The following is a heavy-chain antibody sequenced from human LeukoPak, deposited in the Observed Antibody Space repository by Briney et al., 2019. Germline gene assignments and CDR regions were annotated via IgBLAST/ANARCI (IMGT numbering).Heavy chain of an antibody. Sequence: SVKVSCKASGGTFSSYAISWVRQAPGQGLEWMGGIIPIFGTANYAQKFQGRVTITADETTSTAYMELSSLRSEDTAVYYCARGAVPAAIGPAFDIWGQGTMVTVSS. CDR1: GGTFSSYA. CDR2: IIPIFGTA. V-gene: IGHV1-69*13. J-gene: IGHJ3*02. D-gene: IGHD2-2*01. CDR3: ARGAVPAAIGPAFDI.